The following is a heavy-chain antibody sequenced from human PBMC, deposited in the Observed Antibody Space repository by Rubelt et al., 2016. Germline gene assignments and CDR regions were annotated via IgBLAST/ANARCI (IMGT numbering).Heavy chain of an antibody. CDR3: ARALTSWNYVPSFDY. Sequence: QVQLQQWGAGLLKPSETLSLTCAVYGGSFSGYYWSWIRQPPGKGLEWIGEINHSGSTNYNPSLKSRVTISVDTSKNQFSLKLSSVTAADAAVYYCARALTSWNYVPSFDYWGQGTLVTVSS. J-gene: IGHJ4*02. CDR2: INHSGST. D-gene: IGHD1-7*01. V-gene: IGHV4-34*01. CDR1: GGSFSGYY.